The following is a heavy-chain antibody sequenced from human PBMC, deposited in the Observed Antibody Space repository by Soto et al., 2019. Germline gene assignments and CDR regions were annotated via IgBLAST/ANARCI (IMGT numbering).Heavy chain of an antibody. CDR3: ARLDYYGSGSYSLFDY. CDR2: IYYSGST. V-gene: IGHV4-59*01. J-gene: IGHJ4*02. D-gene: IGHD3-10*01. CDR1: GGSISSYY. Sequence: PSETLSLTCTVSGGSISSYYWSWIRQPPGKGLEWIGYIYYSGSTNYNPSLKSRVTISVDTSKNQFSLKLSSVTAADTAVYYCARLDYYGSGSYSLFDYWGQGTLVTVSS.